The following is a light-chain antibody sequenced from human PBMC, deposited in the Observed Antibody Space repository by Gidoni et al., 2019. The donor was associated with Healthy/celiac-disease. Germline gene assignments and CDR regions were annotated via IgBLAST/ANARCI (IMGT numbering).Light chain of an antibody. V-gene: IGLV2-23*01. CDR1: SSDVGSYNL. CDR2: AGS. Sequence: QSALTQPAYVSGSPGQSVTISCTGTSSDVGSYNLVSWSQQHPGKDPNLMIYAGSKRPSGVSNRFSGSKSGNTASLTISGLQAEDEADYYFCSYAGISTLVFGGGTKLTVL. J-gene: IGLJ2*01. CDR3: CSYAGISTLV.